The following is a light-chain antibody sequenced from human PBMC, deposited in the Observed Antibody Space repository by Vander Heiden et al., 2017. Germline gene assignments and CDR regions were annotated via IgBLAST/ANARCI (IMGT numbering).Light chain of an antibody. J-gene: IGLJ2*01. Sequence: SYDLTHPPSVSVSPGQTARLTCSGDKLGDEYACWYQQKPGQAPVLVIYQDSKRPSGIPERFSGSNSGNTATLTISGTQAMDEADYYCQAWDSSTVVFGGGTKLTVL. CDR3: QAWDSSTVV. CDR2: QDS. V-gene: IGLV3-1*01. CDR1: KLGDEY.